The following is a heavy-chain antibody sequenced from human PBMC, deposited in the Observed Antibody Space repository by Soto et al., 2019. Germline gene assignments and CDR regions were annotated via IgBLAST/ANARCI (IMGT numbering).Heavy chain of an antibody. Sequence: GGSLRLSCAASGFTFSSYAMSWVRQAPGKGLEWVSVIDGSGGDTSFTDSVKGRFTISRDNSKNTLYLHMNSLRAEDTARYYCAKERVAAAYVETSPFDFWGQGTQVTVSS. D-gene: IGHD2-15*01. V-gene: IGHV3-23*01. CDR3: AKERVAAAYVETSPFDF. CDR2: IDGSGGDT. CDR1: GFTFSSYA. J-gene: IGHJ4*02.